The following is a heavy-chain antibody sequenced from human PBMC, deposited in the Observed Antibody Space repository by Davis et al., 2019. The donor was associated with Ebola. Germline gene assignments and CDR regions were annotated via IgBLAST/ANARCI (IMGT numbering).Heavy chain of an antibody. CDR3: TKDLLPGGTDY. J-gene: IGHJ4*02. CDR2: INRNGDYK. D-gene: IGHD4-23*01. Sequence: SLKISCIVSGITSDDHAMHWVRQAPGKGLEWVSGINRNGDYKGYADSVRGRFTTSRDNAKNSLYLEMTSLRADDTAFYYCTKDLLPGGTDYWGQGTLVTVSP. V-gene: IGHV3-9*02. CDR1: GITSDDHA.